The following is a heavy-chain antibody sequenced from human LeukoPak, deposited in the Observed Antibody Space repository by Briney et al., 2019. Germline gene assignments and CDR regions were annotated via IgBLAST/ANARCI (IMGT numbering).Heavy chain of an antibody. CDR3: ATKQWLAPPPDS. Sequence: GGSLRLSCAASGFTFSKYWMLWVRQAPGKGLESVSRINTDGTVTTYADSVKGRFTVSRDNAGNTMFLQMNSARDEDTAVYYCATKQWLAPPPDSWGQGTPVTVSS. D-gene: IGHD6-19*01. V-gene: IGHV3-74*01. CDR2: INTDGTVT. J-gene: IGHJ4*02. CDR1: GFTFSKYW.